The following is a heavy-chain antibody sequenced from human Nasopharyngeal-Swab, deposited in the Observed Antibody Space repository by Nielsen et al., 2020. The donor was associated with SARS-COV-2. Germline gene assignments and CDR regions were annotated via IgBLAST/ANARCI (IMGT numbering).Heavy chain of an antibody. J-gene: IGHJ4*02. D-gene: IGHD3-22*01. CDR2: IKEDGSQK. CDR3: GRDDN. Sequence: GGTLRLSCAASGFTFNNDWMNWARQAPGMGLEWVANIKEDGSQKNYADSVKGRFTISRDNSKNSLYLQMNSLRAEDTAIYYCGRDDNWGQGTLVTVSS. V-gene: IGHV3-7*03. CDR1: GFTFNNDW.